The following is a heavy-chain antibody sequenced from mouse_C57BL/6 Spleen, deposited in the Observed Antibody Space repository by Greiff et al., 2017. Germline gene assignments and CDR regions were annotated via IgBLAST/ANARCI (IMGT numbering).Heavy chain of an antibody. CDR2: ISSGSSTI. J-gene: IGHJ3*01. CDR1: GFTFSDYG. D-gene: IGHD2-4*01. Sequence: DVKLVESGGGLVKPGGSLKLSCAASGFTFSDYGMHWVRQAPEKGLEWVAYISSGSSTIYYADTVKGRFTISRDNAKNTLFLQMTSLRSEDTAMYYCAIDYDAAYWGQGTLVTVSA. CDR3: AIDYDAAY. V-gene: IGHV5-17*01.